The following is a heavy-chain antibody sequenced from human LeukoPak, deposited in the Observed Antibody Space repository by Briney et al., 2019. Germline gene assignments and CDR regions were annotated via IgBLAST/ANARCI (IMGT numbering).Heavy chain of an antibody. CDR1: GGSISSSNKY. CDR3: ARHLGMSTMDY. D-gene: IGHD5/OR15-5a*01. CDR2: FFYSGST. J-gene: IGHJ4*02. Sequence: PSETLSLTCTVSGGSISSSNKYWGWIRQSPGKGLEWIGNFFYSGSTYCNPSLKSRVTISVDTSKNQFSLNLRSVTAADTAVYYCARHLGMSTMDYWGQGTLVTVSS. V-gene: IGHV4-39*01.